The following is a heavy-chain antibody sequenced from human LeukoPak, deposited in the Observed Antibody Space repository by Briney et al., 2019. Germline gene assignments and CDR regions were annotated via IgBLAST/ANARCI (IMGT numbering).Heavy chain of an antibody. D-gene: IGHD2-15*01. Sequence: GGSLRLSCAASGSSLSYYAMHWVRQAPGKGLEWVSVIWYDGSEKYYVNSVKGRFTISRDNSKNTLYLQMNSLRVEDTAVYYCARGTSDGPVAQLDHWGQGTLVTVAS. CDR2: IWYDGSEK. CDR3: ARGTSDGPVAQLDH. V-gene: IGHV3-33*01. CDR1: GSSLSYYA. J-gene: IGHJ4*02.